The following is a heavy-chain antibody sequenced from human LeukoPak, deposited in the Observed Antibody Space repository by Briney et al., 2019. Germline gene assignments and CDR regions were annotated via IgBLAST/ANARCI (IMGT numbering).Heavy chain of an antibody. CDR2: ISSGGSSI. Sequence: PGGSLRLSCEASGFTFSNYEMNWARQAPGKGLEGVSSISSGGSSIYQADSVKGRFTISRDNAKNSLYLHMNSLKAEDTAVYYCARGAGYYVWGQGTTVTVSS. CDR1: GFTFSNYE. V-gene: IGHV3-48*03. CDR3: ARGAGYYV. J-gene: IGHJ6*02. D-gene: IGHD1-26*01.